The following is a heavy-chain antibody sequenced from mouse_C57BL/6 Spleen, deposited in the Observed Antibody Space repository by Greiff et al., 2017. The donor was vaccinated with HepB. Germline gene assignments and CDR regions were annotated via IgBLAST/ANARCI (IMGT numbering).Heavy chain of an antibody. CDR2: ISDGGSYT. Sequence: EVQLQESGGGLVKPGGSLKLSCAASGFTFSSYAMSWVRQTPEKRLEWVATISDGGSYTYYPDNVKGRFTISRDNAKNNLYLQMSHLKSEDTAMYYCARDRLIYYDYDATLFAYWGQGTLVTVSA. CDR1: GFTFSSYA. V-gene: IGHV5-4*01. D-gene: IGHD2-4*01. J-gene: IGHJ3*01. CDR3: ARDRLIYYDYDATLFAY.